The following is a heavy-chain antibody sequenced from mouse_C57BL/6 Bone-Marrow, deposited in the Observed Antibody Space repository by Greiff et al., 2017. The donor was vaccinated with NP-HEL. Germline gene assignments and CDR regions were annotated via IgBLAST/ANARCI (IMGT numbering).Heavy chain of an antibody. V-gene: IGHV1-81*01. CDR3: ARDDGYYPFAY. Sequence: VQLQQSGAELARPGASVKLSCKASGYTFTSYGISWVKQRTGQGLEWIGEIYPRSGNNYYNEKFKGKATLTADKSSSTAYMELRSLTSEDSAVYFCARDDGYYPFAYWGQGTLVTVSA. D-gene: IGHD2-3*01. CDR1: GYTFTSYG. CDR2: IYPRSGNN. J-gene: IGHJ3*01.